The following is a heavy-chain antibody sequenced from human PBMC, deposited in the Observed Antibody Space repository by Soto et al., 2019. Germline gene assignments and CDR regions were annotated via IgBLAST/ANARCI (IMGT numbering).Heavy chain of an antibody. CDR2: MWYDGTNK. V-gene: IGHV3-33*01. CDR1: GFTFRIYS. CDR3: ARYANFRTKGGSFDI. Sequence: PGGSLRLSCAVSGFTFRIYSMHWVRQSPGKWLEWVAVMWYDGTNKYYGESVKGRFTISRGTSENTLYLQMNSLRVEDTAVYYCARYANFRTKGGSFDIWGHGTLVTVSS. J-gene: IGHJ3*02. D-gene: IGHD2-8*01.